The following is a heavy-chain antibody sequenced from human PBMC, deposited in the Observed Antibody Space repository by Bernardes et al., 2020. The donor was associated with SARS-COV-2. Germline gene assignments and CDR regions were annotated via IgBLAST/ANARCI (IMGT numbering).Heavy chain of an antibody. CDR2: LIPVFGTP. Sequence: SVKVSCKASGGTFSTYAISWVRQAPGQGLEWMGGLIPVFGTPNYAQKFRGRVTITADKSTSTAYMELSSLRSEDTAVYYCARANSSSWSYNFYYDMDVWGQGTTVTVSS. J-gene: IGHJ6*02. D-gene: IGHD6-13*01. V-gene: IGHV1-69*06. CDR3: ARANSSSWSYNFYYDMDV. CDR1: GGTFSTYA.